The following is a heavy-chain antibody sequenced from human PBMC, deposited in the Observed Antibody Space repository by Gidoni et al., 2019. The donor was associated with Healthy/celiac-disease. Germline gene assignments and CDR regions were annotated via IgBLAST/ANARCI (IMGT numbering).Heavy chain of an antibody. J-gene: IGHJ5*02. CDR3: ARGGDDYVWGSYRGGGWFDP. CDR2: IYHSGST. V-gene: IGHV4-30-2*01. Sequence: QLQLQESGSGLVKPSQTLSLTCAVSGGSISSGGYSWSWIRQPPGKGLEWVGYIYHSGSTYYNPALKGRVTISLDRSKNQFSLKLSSVTAADTAVYYCARGGDDYVWGSYRGGGWFDPWGQGTLVTVSS. D-gene: IGHD3-16*02. CDR1: GGSISSGGYS.